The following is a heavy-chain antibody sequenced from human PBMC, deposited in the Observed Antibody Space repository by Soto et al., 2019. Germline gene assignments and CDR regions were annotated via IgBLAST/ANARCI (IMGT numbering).Heavy chain of an antibody. D-gene: IGHD3-10*01. Sequence: QVQLQESGPGLVKPSQTLSLTCTVSGGSISSGGYYWSWIRQHPGKGLEWIGYIYYSGSTYYNPSRKSRVTISVDTSKNQFSLKLSSVTAADTAVYYCARELRFGEDYYGMDVWCQGTTVTVSS. CDR3: ARELRFGEDYYGMDV. CDR2: IYYSGST. CDR1: GGSISSGGYY. J-gene: IGHJ6*02. V-gene: IGHV4-31*03.